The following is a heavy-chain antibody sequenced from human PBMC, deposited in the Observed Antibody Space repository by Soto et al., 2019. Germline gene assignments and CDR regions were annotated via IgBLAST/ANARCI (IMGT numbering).Heavy chain of an antibody. J-gene: IGHJ4*02. V-gene: IGHV3-30*18. CDR2: ISYDGSNK. Sequence: GGSLRLSCAASVFTFNSYGMHCVRHAPGKGLEGVAVISYDGSNKYYADSVKGRFTISRENSKNTLSLQMNSLRAEDTAVYNYSNAGCSSTGRYNNDRGGEFDYWGQGNLVTVSS. D-gene: IGHD2-2*01. CDR3: SNAGCSSTGRYNNDRGGEFDY. CDR1: VFTFNSYG.